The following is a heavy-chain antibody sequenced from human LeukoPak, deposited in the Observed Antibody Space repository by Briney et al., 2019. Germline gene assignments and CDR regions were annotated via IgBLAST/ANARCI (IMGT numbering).Heavy chain of an antibody. CDR3: ARGFYGDWAFDI. V-gene: IGHV3-48*02. J-gene: IGHJ3*02. CDR1: GFSFTTYN. D-gene: IGHD4-17*01. CDR2: ISSSSSTR. Sequence: GGSLRLSCAASGFSFTTYNMNWVRQAPGKGLEWVSYISSSSSTRYYADSVKGRFTISRDKAKNSLYLQMSSLRDEDTAMYYCARGFYGDWAFDIWGQGTMVTVSS.